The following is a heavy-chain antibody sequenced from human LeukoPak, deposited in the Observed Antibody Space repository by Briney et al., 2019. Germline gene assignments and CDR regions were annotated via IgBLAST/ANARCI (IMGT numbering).Heavy chain of an antibody. D-gene: IGHD2-15*01. V-gene: IGHV1-18*01. CDR2: ISAYNGNT. Sequence: ASVKVSCKASGYTFTSYAMNWVRQAPGQGLEWMGWISAYNGNTNYAQKLQGRVTMTTDTSTSTAYMELRSLRSDDTAVYYCARDGSRAYNWFDPWGQGTLVTVSS. J-gene: IGHJ5*02. CDR1: GYTFTSYA. CDR3: ARDGSRAYNWFDP.